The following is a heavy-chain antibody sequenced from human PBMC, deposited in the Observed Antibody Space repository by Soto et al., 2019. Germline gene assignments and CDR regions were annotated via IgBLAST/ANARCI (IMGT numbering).Heavy chain of an antibody. CDR2: ISYDGSTE. Sequence: GGFLRLSCAASGFTFSGYYMHWVRQAPGKGLEWVAVISYDGSTEYYADSVKGRFTISRDNSANRLFLQMNSLRPEDTAVYYCTKDDGYNDSTYYHYFGMDVWGQGTTVTVSS. V-gene: IGHV3-30*18. D-gene: IGHD5-12*01. J-gene: IGHJ6*02. CDR1: GFTFSGYY. CDR3: TKDDGYNDSTYYHYFGMDV.